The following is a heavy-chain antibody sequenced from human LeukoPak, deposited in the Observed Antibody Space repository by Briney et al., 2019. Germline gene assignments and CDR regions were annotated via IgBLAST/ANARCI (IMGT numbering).Heavy chain of an antibody. D-gene: IGHD5-18*01. J-gene: IGHJ6*03. Sequence: SETLSLTCTVSGDSISSGGYYWSWIRQPPGKGLEWIGHIHPSGNTYYNPSLKSRVTMSVDTSKNQFSLKLNSVTAADTAVYFCARECLEDTYYYYIDVWGKGTMVTVSS. CDR2: IHPSGNT. CDR1: GDSISSGGYY. CDR3: ARECLEDTYYYYIDV. V-gene: IGHV4-30-2*01.